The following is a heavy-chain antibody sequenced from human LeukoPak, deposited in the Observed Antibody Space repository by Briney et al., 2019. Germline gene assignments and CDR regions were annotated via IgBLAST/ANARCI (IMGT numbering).Heavy chain of an antibody. CDR1: GFTFSSYA. CDR3: AREAGDYSFDY. D-gene: IGHD6-13*01. CDR2: ISYDGSNK. V-gene: IGHV3-30-3*01. Sequence: GGSLRLSCAASGFTFSSYAMHWVRQAPGKGLEWVAVISYDGSNKYYADSVKGRFTISRDNSKNTLYLQMNSLRAEDTAVYYCAREAGDYSFDYWGQGTLVTVSS. J-gene: IGHJ4*02.